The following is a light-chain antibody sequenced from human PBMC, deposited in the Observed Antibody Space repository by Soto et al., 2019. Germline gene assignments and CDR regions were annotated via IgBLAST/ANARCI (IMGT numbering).Light chain of an antibody. CDR1: QSLFDSADGKTY. Sequence: EIVMTQSPPSLSVTPGEPSSISCRSSQSLFDSADGKTYVDWYVQKPGQSPQLLSDTLSSRASGVPDRCSGMGSRTDCTLKSSRVEAEDVGVYYCMQRREFPITFGQGTRLEIK. CDR3: MQRREFPIT. V-gene: IGKV2-40*01. J-gene: IGKJ5*01. CDR2: TLS.